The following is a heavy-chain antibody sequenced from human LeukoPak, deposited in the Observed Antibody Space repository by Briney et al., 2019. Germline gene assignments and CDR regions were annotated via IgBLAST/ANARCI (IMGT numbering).Heavy chain of an antibody. CDR3: ARFPDLGYCSGGSCYRVDP. V-gene: IGHV1-2*02. CDR2: INPNSGGT. D-gene: IGHD2-15*01. CDR1: GYTFTGYY. Sequence: ASVKVSCKASGYTFTGYYMHWVRQAPGQGLEWMGWINPNSGGTNYAQKFQGRVTMTRDTSISTAYMELSRLRSDDTAVYYYARFPDLGYCSGGSCYRVDPWGQGTLVTVSS. J-gene: IGHJ5*02.